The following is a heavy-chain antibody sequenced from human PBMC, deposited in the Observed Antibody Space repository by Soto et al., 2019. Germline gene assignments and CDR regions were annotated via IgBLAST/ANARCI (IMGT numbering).Heavy chain of an antibody. CDR3: ASPRRGTGGGWYYH. CDR1: GFTVSSNY. J-gene: IGHJ5*02. V-gene: IGHV3-66*01. Sequence: PGGSLRLSCAASGFTVSSNYMTWVRQAPGKGPEWVSVIYSDGRTNYADSVKGRFTISRDNSKNMVFLQMNNLRAEDTAVYYCASPRRGTGGGWYYHWGQGTLVTVS. D-gene: IGHD2-8*02. CDR2: IYSDGRT.